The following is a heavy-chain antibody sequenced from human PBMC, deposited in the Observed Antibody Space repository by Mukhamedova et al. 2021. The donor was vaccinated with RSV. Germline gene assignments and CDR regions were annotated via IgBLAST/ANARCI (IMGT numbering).Heavy chain of an antibody. D-gene: IGHD6-19*01. CDR3: ANEKTETVATPWYFDS. V-gene: IGHV1-69*15. CDR2: IVPVFGTT. J-gene: IGHJ4*02. Sequence: GQNFEWMGRIVPVFGTTKYARRFLGRVTLTADESTRTTYMELGSLTYDDTAVYFCANEKTETVATPWYFDSWGQGTLVTVSS.